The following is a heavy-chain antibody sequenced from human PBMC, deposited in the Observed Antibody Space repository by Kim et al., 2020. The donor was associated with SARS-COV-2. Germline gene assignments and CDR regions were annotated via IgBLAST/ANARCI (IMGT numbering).Heavy chain of an antibody. Sequence: SQTLSLTCAISGDSVSRSSTIWHWIRQSPSRGLEWLGKTYYKSEWYNVYAVSVKSRLIVNADTSKHQVSLQLTSVTPEDTAVYYCTRHFDSWGQGTLVTV. J-gene: IGHJ4*02. CDR1: GDSVSRSSTI. CDR2: TYYKSEWYN. V-gene: IGHV6-1*01. CDR3: TRHFDS.